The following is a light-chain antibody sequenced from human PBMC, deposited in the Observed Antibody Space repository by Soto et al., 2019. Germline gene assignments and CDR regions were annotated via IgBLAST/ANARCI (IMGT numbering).Light chain of an antibody. Sequence: EIVLPPSPCTLSLSPGERVTLSCRASQSVSSSYLAWYQQKPGQAPMLLIYGASSRATGIPDRFSGSGSGTDFTLTISRLEPEDFAVYYCQQYGSSPWTFGQGTKVDI. J-gene: IGKJ1*01. CDR1: QSVSSSY. V-gene: IGKV3-20*01. CDR3: QQYGSSPWT. CDR2: GAS.